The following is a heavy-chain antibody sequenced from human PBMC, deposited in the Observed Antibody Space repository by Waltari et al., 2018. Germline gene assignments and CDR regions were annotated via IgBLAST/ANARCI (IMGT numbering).Heavy chain of an antibody. CDR1: GFTFRSYA. V-gene: IGHV3-30*03. J-gene: IGHJ4*02. CDR3: ASLRISIFGVVYYFDS. CDR2: ISSDGNTK. Sequence: QVQLMESGGGVVQPGRSLRRSCAASGFTFRSYAMHWVRQAPGKGLEWVAVISSDGNTKKYADSLKGRFTISRDNSKNTLYLQMDSLRPEDTALYYCASLRISIFGVVYYFDSWGQGALVTVSS. D-gene: IGHD3-3*01.